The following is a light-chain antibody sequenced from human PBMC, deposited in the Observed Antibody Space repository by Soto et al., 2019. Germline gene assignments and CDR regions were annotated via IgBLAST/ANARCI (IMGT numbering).Light chain of an antibody. CDR2: DAS. CDR3: QLYGGSPRT. J-gene: IGKJ1*01. V-gene: IGKV3-20*01. CDR1: QSVSSGY. Sequence: EIVLTQSPGTLSLSPGERGTLSCRASQSVSSGYLAWYQQKPGQAPRLLIYDASSRATGIPDRFSGSGSGTDFTLTISRLEPEDFAVYYCQLYGGSPRTFGQGTKVEIK.